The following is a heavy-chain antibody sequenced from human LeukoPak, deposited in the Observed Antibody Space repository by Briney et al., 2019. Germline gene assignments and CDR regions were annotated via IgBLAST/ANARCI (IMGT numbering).Heavy chain of an antibody. J-gene: IGHJ4*02. D-gene: IGHD1-26*01. CDR3: ARRTSNPVGAIDY. CDR1: GGSISISNYY. Sequence: SETLSLTCTVSGGSISISNYYWGWIRQPPGRGLXXIGSISYSGTYYNPSLKSRLTISVDTSKNHFSLNLRSVTAADTAVYYCARRTSNPVGAIDYWGQGTLVTVSS. CDR2: ISYSGT. V-gene: IGHV4-39*01.